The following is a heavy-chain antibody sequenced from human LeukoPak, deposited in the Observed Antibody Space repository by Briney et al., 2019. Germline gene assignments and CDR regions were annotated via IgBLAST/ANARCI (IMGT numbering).Heavy chain of an antibody. D-gene: IGHD3-3*01. CDR3: ARGNYDFWSGYYNWFDP. V-gene: IGHV1-8*03. CDR2: MNPNSGNT. J-gene: IGHJ5*02. CDR1: GYTFTSYD. Sequence: ASVKVSCKASGYTFTSYDINWVRQATGQGLEWMGWMNPNSGNTGYAQKFQGRVTTTRNTSISTAYMELSSLRSEDTAVYYCARGNYDFWSGYYNWFDPWGQGTLVTVSS.